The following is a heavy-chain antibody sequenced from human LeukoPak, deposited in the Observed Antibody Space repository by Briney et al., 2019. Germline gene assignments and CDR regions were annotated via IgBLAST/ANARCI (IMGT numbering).Heavy chain of an antibody. D-gene: IGHD3-3*01. CDR2: ISGSSGST. J-gene: IGHJ4*02. V-gene: IGHV3-23*01. CDR1: GFTFSSYA. CDR3: AKTGDDFWSGYLAQFDY. Sequence: GGSLRLSCAASGFTFSSYAMSWVRQAPGKGLEWVSAISGSSGSTYYADSVKGRFTISRDNSKNTLYLQMNSLRAEDTAVYYCAKTGDDFWSGYLAQFDYWGQGTLVTVSS.